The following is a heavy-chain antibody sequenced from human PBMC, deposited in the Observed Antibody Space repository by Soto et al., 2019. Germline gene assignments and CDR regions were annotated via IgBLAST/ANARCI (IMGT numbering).Heavy chain of an antibody. CDR1: GIIFNSYG. CDR3: ARDATQYSSSTSYYYGMDV. Sequence: QVQLVESGGGVVQPGRSLRVSCAASGIIFNSYGMHWVRQAPGKGLEWVAVIWYDGSNKYYADSVKGRFTISRDNSKNMLYLEMSSLRAEDTAVYYCARDATQYSSSTSYYYGMDVWGQGTTVTVSS. D-gene: IGHD2-2*01. CDR2: IWYDGSNK. V-gene: IGHV3-33*01. J-gene: IGHJ6*02.